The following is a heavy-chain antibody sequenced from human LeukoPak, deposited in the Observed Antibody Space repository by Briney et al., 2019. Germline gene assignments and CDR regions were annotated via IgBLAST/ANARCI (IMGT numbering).Heavy chain of an antibody. V-gene: IGHV1-2*02. CDR3: ARVMILLDRIYYDILTGYPYYFDY. CDR2: INPNSGGT. J-gene: IGHJ4*02. CDR1: AGTFSSYA. D-gene: IGHD3-9*01. Sequence: GASVKVSCKASAGTFSSYAISWVRQAPGQGLEWMGWINPNSGGTNYAQKFQGRVTMTRDTSISTAYMELSRLRSDDTAVYYCARVMILLDRIYYDILTGYPYYFDYWGQGTLVTVSS.